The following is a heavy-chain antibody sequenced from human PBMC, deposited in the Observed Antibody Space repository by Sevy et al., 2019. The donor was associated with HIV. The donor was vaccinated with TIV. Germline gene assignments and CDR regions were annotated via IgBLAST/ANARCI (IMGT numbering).Heavy chain of an antibody. Sequence: GGSLRLSCAASGFNFSSYGMHWVRQAPGKGLEWVAVISYDGSSKYYANSVKGRFTISRDNSKNTVYLQINRLGAEDTAVYYCAKESGSYYDFWSGHDAFAIWGQGTMVTVS. D-gene: IGHD3-3*01. J-gene: IGHJ3*02. V-gene: IGHV3-30*18. CDR2: ISYDGSSK. CDR1: GFNFSSYG. CDR3: AKESGSYYDFWSGHDAFAI.